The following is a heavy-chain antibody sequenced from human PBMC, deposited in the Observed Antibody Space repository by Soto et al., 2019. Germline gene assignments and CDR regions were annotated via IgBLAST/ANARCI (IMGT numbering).Heavy chain of an antibody. J-gene: IGHJ6*02. CDR3: ARVGDLTWIQLWAQPHYGMDV. CDR2: ISAYNGNT. V-gene: IGHV1-18*01. D-gene: IGHD5-18*01. Sequence: QVQLVQSGAEVKKPGASVKVSCKASGYTFTSYGISWVRQAPGQGLEWMGWISAYNGNTNYAQKLQGRVTMTTDTSTSTAYMELRSLRSDDTAVYYCARVGDLTWIQLWAQPHYGMDVWGQGTTVTVSS. CDR1: GYTFTSYG.